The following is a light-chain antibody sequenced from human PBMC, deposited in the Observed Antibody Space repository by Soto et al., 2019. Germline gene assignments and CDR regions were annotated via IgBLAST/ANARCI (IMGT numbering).Light chain of an antibody. Sequence: DIQMTQSPSTLSASVGDRVTITCRASQTFGRWLAWFQQKPGKAPKLLIYEASNLQSGVPSRFSGSGSGTKFTLTISSLQPDDFATYYCQQYNSYMGTFGQGTKVDIK. CDR1: QTFGRW. J-gene: IGKJ1*01. V-gene: IGKV1-5*03. CDR3: QQYNSYMGT. CDR2: EAS.